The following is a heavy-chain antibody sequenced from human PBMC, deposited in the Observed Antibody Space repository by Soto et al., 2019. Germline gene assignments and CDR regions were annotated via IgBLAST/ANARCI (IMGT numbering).Heavy chain of an antibody. J-gene: IGHJ4*02. CDR1: GGTFSSYA. CDR3: ARGVAPSGSSSFDC. Sequence: SVKVSCKASGGTFSSYAISWVRQAPGQGLEWMGGIIPIFGTANYAQKFQGRVTITADESRSTAYMELSSLRSEDTAVYYCARGVAPSGSSSFDCWGQGTLVTVSA. CDR2: IIPIFGTA. D-gene: IGHD1-26*01. V-gene: IGHV1-69*13.